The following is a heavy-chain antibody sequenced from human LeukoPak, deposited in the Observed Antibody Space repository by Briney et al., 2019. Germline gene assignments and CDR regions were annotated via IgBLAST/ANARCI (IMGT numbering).Heavy chain of an antibody. Sequence: PGGSLRLSCSASGFTFSSYAMHWVRQAPGKGLEYVSAISSNGGSTYYADSVKGRFTISRDNSKNTLYLQMSSLRAEDTAVYYCAKEGHYYYYGMDVWGQGTTVTVSS. J-gene: IGHJ6*02. CDR3: AKEGHYYYYGMDV. V-gene: IGHV3-64D*06. CDR1: GFTFSSYA. CDR2: ISSNGGST.